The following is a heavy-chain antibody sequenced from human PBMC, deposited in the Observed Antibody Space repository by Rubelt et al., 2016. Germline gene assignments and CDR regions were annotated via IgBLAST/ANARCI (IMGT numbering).Heavy chain of an antibody. CDR1: GFTFSRYA. J-gene: IGHJ4*02. CDR3: AKQAGGNSDY. Sequence: VQLVESGGGLVQPGGSLRLSCAASGFTFSRYAIHWVRQAPGKGLEWVALISDDGSNKYYADSVKGRFTISRDNSKNTLFLQMNSLRADDTAVYYCAKQAGGNSDYWGQGTLVTVSS. CDR2: ISDDGSNK. D-gene: IGHD4-23*01. V-gene: IGHV3-30*04.